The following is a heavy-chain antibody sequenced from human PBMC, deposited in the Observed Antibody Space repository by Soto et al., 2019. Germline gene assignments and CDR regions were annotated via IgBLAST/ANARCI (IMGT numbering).Heavy chain of an antibody. CDR3: AKLLLTTVPTRHCGMDG. J-gene: IGHJ6*02. CDR1: GFTFSRYG. V-gene: IGHV3-30*18. Sequence: QVQLVESGGGVVTPGRPLRLSCAASGFTFSRYGMHWFRQVPGKGLERWAVISYDGSNKYYADSVKGRFTISRDHSKNTVYLPMNSLRAEDTAVYYCAKLLLTTVPTRHCGMDGWGQGTTVTVSS. D-gene: IGHD4-17*01. CDR2: ISYDGSNK.